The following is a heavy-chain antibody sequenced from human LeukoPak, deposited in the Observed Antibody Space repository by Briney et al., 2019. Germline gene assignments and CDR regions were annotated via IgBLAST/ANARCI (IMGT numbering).Heavy chain of an antibody. CDR1: GYSFPNYW. Sequence: GESLKISCQGSGYSFPNYWIAWVRQMPGKGLEWMGIIYPGDSDTRYSPSFQGQVTISADKSISTAYLQWSSLKASDSAMYYCARRLVVGATVYYFDYWGQGTLVTVSS. J-gene: IGHJ4*02. CDR2: IYPGDSDT. V-gene: IGHV5-51*01. D-gene: IGHD1-26*01. CDR3: ARRLVVGATVYYFDY.